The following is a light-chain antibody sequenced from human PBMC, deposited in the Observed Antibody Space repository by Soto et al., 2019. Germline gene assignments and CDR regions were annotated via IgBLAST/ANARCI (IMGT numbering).Light chain of an antibody. Sequence: QPVLTQSPSASASLGASVKLTCTLSSGHSSYAIAWHQQQSEKGPRYLMKLNSDGSHSKGDGIPDRFSGSSSGAERYLTISSLQSEDEADYYCQTWSTGIHVFGGGTKVTVL. V-gene: IGLV4-69*01. J-gene: IGLJ3*02. CDR2: LNSDGSH. CDR1: SGHSSYA. CDR3: QTWSTGIHV.